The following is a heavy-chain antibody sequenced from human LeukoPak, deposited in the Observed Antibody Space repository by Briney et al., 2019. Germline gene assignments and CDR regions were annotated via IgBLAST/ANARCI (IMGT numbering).Heavy chain of an antibody. V-gene: IGHV4-59*08. CDR2: IYHSGST. CDR3: ASTYSSSWYWSGAQSNYGMDV. Sequence: SATLSLTCTVSGGSISSYYWSWIRQPPGKGLEWIGYIYHSGSTNYNPSLKSRVTISVDTSKNQFSLKLSSVTAADTAAYYCASTYSSSWYWSGAQSNYGMDVWGQGTTVTVSS. J-gene: IGHJ6*02. D-gene: IGHD6-13*01. CDR1: GGSISSYY.